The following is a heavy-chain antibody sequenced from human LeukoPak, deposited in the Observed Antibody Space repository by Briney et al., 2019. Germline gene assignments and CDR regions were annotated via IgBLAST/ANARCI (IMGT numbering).Heavy chain of an antibody. V-gene: IGHV3-23*01. CDR2: ISGSGGST. CDR3: AKRQYYDFWSGYYTFDY. J-gene: IGHJ4*02. CDR1: GLTFSSYA. D-gene: IGHD3-3*01. Sequence: GGSLRLSCAASGLTFSSYAMSWVRQAPGKGLEWVSAISGSGGSTYYADSVKGRFTISRDNSKNTLYLQMNSLRAEDTAVYYCAKRQYYDFWSGYYTFDYWGQGTLVTVSS.